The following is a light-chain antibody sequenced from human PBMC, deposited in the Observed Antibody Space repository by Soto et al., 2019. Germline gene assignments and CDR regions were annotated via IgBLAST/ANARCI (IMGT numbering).Light chain of an antibody. CDR3: QQYGSSVLT. Sequence: EVVLTQSPGTLSLSPGEGATLSCRASQSVSNNYLAWYQRKPGQAPRLLILGAYIRAAGIPDRFRGGASGTDFTLTISRLEPEDFAVYYCQQYGSSVLTFGGGTKVDIK. V-gene: IGKV3-20*01. CDR2: GAY. J-gene: IGKJ4*01. CDR1: QSVSNNY.